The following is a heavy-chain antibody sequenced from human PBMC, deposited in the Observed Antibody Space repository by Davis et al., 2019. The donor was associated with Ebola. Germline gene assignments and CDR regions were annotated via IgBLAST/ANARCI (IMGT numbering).Heavy chain of an antibody. J-gene: IGHJ6*02. Sequence: SETLSLTCTVSGGSISSYYWSWIRQPPGKGLEWIGYIYYSGSTNYNPSLKCRVTISVDTSKNPFSLKLSSVTAADTAVYYCARGKYYYGMDVWGQGTTVTVSS. V-gene: IGHV4-59*01. CDR2: IYYSGST. CDR1: GGSISSYY. CDR3: ARGKYYYGMDV.